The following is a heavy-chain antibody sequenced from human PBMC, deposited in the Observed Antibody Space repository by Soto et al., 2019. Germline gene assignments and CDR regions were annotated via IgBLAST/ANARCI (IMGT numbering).Heavy chain of an antibody. D-gene: IGHD1-26*01. V-gene: IGHV3-23*01. CDR2: ISGSGSRI. CDR1: GFTFSAYA. Sequence: GGSLRLSCPASGFTFSAYAMTWVRQAPGKGLEWVSVISGSGSRINYADSVKGRFTISRDNSKNTVYLQMNSLRAEDTAVYYCVKEGPVGTQGPWNYFDYWGQGTLVTVSS. J-gene: IGHJ4*02. CDR3: VKEGPVGTQGPWNYFDY.